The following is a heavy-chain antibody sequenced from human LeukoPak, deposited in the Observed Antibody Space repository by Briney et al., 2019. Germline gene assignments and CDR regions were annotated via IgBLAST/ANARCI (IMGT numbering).Heavy chain of an antibody. J-gene: IGHJ4*02. CDR2: ISYDGSNK. V-gene: IGHV3-30*18. CDR3: AKEDSSNYLGY. CDR1: GFTFSSYG. Sequence: PGRSLRLSCAASGFTFSSYGMHWVRQAPGKGLEWVAVISYDGSNKYYADSVKGRFTISRDNSKNTLYLQMNSLRAEDTAVYYCAKEDSSNYLGYWGQGTLVTVSS. D-gene: IGHD6-13*01.